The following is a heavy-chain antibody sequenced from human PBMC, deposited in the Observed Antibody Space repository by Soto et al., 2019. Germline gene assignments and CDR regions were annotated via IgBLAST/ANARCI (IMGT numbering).Heavy chain of an antibody. CDR1: GGSFSGYY. D-gene: IGHD1-1*01. CDR3: ARWAWKNYYFDY. J-gene: IGHJ4*02. CDR2: INHSGST. Sequence: QVQLQQWGAGLLKPSETLSLTCAVYGGSFSGYYWSWIRQPPGKGLEWIGEINHSGSTNYNPSLKSRVTISVDTSKNQFSLKLSSVTAADTAVYYCARWAWKNYYFDYWGQGTLVTVSS. V-gene: IGHV4-34*01.